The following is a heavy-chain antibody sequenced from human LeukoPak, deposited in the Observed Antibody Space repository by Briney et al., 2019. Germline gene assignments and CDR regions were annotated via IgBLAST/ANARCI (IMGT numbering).Heavy chain of an antibody. J-gene: IGHJ4*02. CDR3: ARGDGMGDRVDFDY. Sequence: SETLSLTCTVSGGSVSSGSYYWSWIRQPPGKGLEWIGYIYYSGSSNYNPYLKSRVTISVDTSKNQFSLKLSSVTAADTAVYYCARGDGMGDRVDFDYWGQGTLVTVSS. CDR1: GGSVSSGSYY. D-gene: IGHD1-26*01. V-gene: IGHV4-61*01. CDR2: IYYSGSS.